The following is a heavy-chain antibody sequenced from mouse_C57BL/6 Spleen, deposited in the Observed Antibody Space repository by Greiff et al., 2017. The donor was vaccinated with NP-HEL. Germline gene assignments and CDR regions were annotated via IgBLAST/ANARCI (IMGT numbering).Heavy chain of an antibody. D-gene: IGHD6-2*01. V-gene: IGHV14-3*01. Sequence: EVQLQQPVAELVRPGASVKLSCTASGFNITNTYMHWVKQRPEQGLEWIGRIDPANGDTKYAPKFQGKATITADTSSNTAYLQLSSLTSADSSIYYWARGFSGSWFAYWGKGTLVTVSA. CDR1: GFNITNTY. CDR2: IDPANGDT. J-gene: IGHJ3*01. CDR3: ARGFSGSWFAY.